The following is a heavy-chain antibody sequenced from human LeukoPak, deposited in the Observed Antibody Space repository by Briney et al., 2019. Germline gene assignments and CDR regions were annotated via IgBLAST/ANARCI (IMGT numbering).Heavy chain of an antibody. CDR2: ISGSGGST. D-gene: IGHD3-3*01. CDR1: GFTFSSYA. Sequence: TGGSLRLSCAASGFTFSSYAMSWVRQAPGKGLEWVSAISGSGGSTYYADSVKGRFTISRDNSKNTLYLQMNSLRAEDTAVYYCAKDESRITIFGVVTSDYWGQGTLVTVSS. CDR3: AKDESRITIFGVVTSDY. J-gene: IGHJ4*02. V-gene: IGHV3-23*01.